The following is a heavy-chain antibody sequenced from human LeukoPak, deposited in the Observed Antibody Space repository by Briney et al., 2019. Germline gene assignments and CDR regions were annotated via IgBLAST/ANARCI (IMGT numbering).Heavy chain of an antibody. D-gene: IGHD1-1*01. Sequence: ASVKVSCKASGYTFTSYDINWVRQATGQGLEWMGWMNPNSGNTGYAQKFQGRVTITRNTSISTAYMELSGLRSEDTAVYYCARSPGPVTTGTTGWFDPWGQGTLVTVSS. V-gene: IGHV1-8*03. J-gene: IGHJ5*02. CDR1: GYTFTSYD. CDR2: MNPNSGNT. CDR3: ARSPGPVTTGTTGWFDP.